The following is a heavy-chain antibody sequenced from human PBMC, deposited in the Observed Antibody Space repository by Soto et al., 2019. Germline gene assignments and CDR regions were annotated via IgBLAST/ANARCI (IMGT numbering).Heavy chain of an antibody. CDR3: ARGYYDGSGRHTPGGREV. CDR1: GYTFTNYD. CDR2: ISTYTGNT. D-gene: IGHD3-10*01. V-gene: IGHV1-18*01. Sequence: ASAKVSCQASGYTFTNYDINWVRQAPGQGLEWKGWISTYTGNTNYAQKLQGRVTMTTDTSTSTAYMELSSLRSDDTAVYYCARGYYDGSGRHTPGGREVWGQGTTATV. J-gene: IGHJ6*01.